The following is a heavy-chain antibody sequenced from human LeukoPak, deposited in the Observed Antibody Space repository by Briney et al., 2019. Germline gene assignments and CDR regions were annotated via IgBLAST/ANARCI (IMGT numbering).Heavy chain of an antibody. CDR3: ARSGIVARDFDY. CDR1: GGTFSSYA. J-gene: IGHJ4*02. V-gene: IGHV1-69*05. Sequence: PVKVSCKASGGTFSSYAISWVRQAPGQGLEWMGRIIPIFGTANYAQKFQGRVTITTDESTSTAYMELSSLRSEDTAVYYCARSGIVARDFDYWGQGTLVTVSS. CDR2: IIPIFGTA. D-gene: IGHD5-12*01.